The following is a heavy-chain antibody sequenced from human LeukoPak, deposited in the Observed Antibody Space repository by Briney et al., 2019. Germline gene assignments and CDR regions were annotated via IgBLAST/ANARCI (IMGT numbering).Heavy chain of an antibody. D-gene: IGHD6-19*01. CDR2: MKSKTDGGTT. J-gene: IGHJ3*02. CDR1: GFTFSNAW. V-gene: IGHV3-15*01. CDR3: ITVAVAVGSLAFDI. Sequence: PGGSLRLSCAASGFTFSNAWMSWVRLAPGKGLEWVGRMKSKTDGGTTDYAAPVKGRFTISRDDSKNTLYLQMSSLKTEDTAVYYCITVAVAVGSLAFDIWGQGTMVTVSS.